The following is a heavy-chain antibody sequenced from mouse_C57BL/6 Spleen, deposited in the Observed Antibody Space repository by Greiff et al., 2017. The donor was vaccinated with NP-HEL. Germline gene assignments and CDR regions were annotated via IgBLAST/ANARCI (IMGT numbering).Heavy chain of an antibody. Sequence: EVKVVESEGGLVQPGSSMKLSCTASGFTFSDYYMAWVRQVPEKGLEWVANINYDGSSTYYLDSLKSRFIISRDNAKNILYLQMSSLKSEDTATYYCARWFHAMDYWGQGTSVTVSS. D-gene: IGHD2-2*01. CDR3: ARWFHAMDY. CDR2: INYDGSST. V-gene: IGHV5-16*01. J-gene: IGHJ4*01. CDR1: GFTFSDYY.